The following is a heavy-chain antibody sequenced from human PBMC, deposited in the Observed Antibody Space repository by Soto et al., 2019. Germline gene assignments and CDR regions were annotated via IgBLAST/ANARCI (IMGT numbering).Heavy chain of an antibody. CDR2: IYYSGST. CDR3: ARGRGDTAMAWYY. Sequence: QVQLQESGPGLVKPSETLSLTCTVSGGSISSYYWSWIRQSPGKGLEWIGYIYYSGSTKYNPSLKSRVTISVDTSKTQFSRKLSSVTAADTAVYYCARGRGDTAMAWYYWGQGTLVTVSS. V-gene: IGHV4-59*01. CDR1: GGSISSYY. J-gene: IGHJ4*02. D-gene: IGHD5-18*01.